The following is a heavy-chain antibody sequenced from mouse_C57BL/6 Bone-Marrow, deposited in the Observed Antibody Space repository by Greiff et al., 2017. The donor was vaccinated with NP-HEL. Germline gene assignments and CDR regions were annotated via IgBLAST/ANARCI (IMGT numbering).Heavy chain of an antibody. CDR2: IYPGDGDT. Sequence: QVQLQQSGPELVKPGASVKISCKASGYAFSSSWMNWVKQRPGQGLEWIGRIYPGDGDTNYNGKFKGKATLTADKSSSTAYMQLSSLTSEDSAVYFCALLRWYCEVWGTGTTVTVSS. J-gene: IGHJ1*03. V-gene: IGHV1-82*01. CDR3: ALLRWYCEV. D-gene: IGHD1-1*01. CDR1: GYAFSSSW.